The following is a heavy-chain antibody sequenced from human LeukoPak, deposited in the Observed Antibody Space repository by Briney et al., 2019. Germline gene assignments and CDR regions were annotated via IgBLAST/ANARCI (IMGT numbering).Heavy chain of an antibody. D-gene: IGHD6-19*01. CDR3: ARETVAGTYYFDY. CDR1: GESLNSYY. CDR2: IYESGTT. J-gene: IGHJ4*02. Sequence: PSETLSLTCAVYGESLNSYYWSWVRQPPGEGLECIGEIYESGTTEYNPSLKSRVTISMVPSKQQFSLSLSSVTAADTAVYYCARETVAGTYYFDYWGQGTLVTVSS. V-gene: IGHV4-34*01.